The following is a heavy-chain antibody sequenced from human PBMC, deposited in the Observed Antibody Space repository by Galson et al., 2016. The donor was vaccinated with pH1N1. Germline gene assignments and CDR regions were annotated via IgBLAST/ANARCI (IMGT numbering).Heavy chain of an antibody. Sequence: PALVKPTQTLTLTCTFSGFSLSTSGMCVSWIRQPPGKALEWLALIDWDDDKYYSTSLKTRLTISKDTSKTQVDLTMTKMDPVDTGTYYCARLDYGDYSGYFEYWGQGTLVTVSS. CDR3: ARLDYGDYSGYFEY. J-gene: IGHJ4*02. D-gene: IGHD4-17*01. CDR1: GFSLSTSGMC. CDR2: IDWDDDK. V-gene: IGHV2-70*01.